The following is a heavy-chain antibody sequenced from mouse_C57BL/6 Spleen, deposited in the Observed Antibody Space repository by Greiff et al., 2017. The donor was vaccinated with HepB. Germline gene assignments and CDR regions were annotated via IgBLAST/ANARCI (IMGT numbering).Heavy chain of an antibody. J-gene: IGHJ1*03. CDR2: IDPNSGGT. V-gene: IGHV1-72*01. Sequence: QVQLQQPGAELVKPGASVKLSCKASGYTFTSYWMHWVKQRPGRGLEWIGRIDPNSGGTKYNEKFKSQATLTVDKPSSTAYMQLSSLTSEDSAVYYCARWDSDYWYFDDWGKGTTVTVSS. CDR1: GYTFTSYW. CDR3: ARWDSDYWYFDD. D-gene: IGHD2-12*01.